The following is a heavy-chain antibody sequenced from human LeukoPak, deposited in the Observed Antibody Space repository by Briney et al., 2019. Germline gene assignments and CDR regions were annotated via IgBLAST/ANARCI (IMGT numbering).Heavy chain of an antibody. CDR2: ISAYNGNT. Sequence: ASVTVSCKSSGYTFTSYGISWVRQAPGQGLEWMGWISAYNGNTNYAQKLQGRVTMTTDTSTSTDYMELRSLRADDTAVYYCAIRGSSSTGDDFDYWGQGTLVTVSS. CDR3: AIRGSSSTGDDFDY. V-gene: IGHV1-18*01. CDR1: GYTFTSYG. J-gene: IGHJ4*02. D-gene: IGHD6-6*01.